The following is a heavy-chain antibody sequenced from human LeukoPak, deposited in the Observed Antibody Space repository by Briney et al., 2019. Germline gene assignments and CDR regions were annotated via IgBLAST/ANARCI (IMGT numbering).Heavy chain of an antibody. CDR2: ISSSSSYI. Sequence: GGTLRLSCAASGFTFSSYSMNWVRQAPGKGLEWVSSISSSSSYIYYADSVKGRFTISRYNDKNSLYLQMNSLRAEDTAVYYCARNYYDSSGYYPLVYYYYYMDVWGKGTTVTVSS. CDR3: ARNYYDSSGYYPLVYYYYYMDV. V-gene: IGHV3-21*01. D-gene: IGHD3-22*01. J-gene: IGHJ6*03. CDR1: GFTFSSYS.